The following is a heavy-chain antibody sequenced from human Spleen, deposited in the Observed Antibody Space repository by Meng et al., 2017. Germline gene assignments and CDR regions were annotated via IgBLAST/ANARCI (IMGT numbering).Heavy chain of an antibody. J-gene: IGHJ4*02. Sequence: GESLKISCAASGFTFSSHAMHWVRRAPGKGLEWVAVIPSDGRTIYYLDSVKSRFAISRDNSKNTLYLQMNGLRAEDTAVYYCTRDMFGTVDYWGQGTLVTVSS. D-gene: IGHD3-10*02. CDR2: IPSDGRTI. V-gene: IGHV3-30*09. CDR1: GFTFSSHA. CDR3: TRDMFGTVDY.